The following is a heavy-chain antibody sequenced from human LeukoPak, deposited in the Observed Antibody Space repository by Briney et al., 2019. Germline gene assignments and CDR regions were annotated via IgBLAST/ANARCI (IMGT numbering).Heavy chain of an antibody. CDR2: ISSSSSTI. Sequence: GGSLRLSCAASGFTFSSYSMNWVRQAPGKGLEWVSYISSSSSTIYYADSVKGRFTISRDNAKNTLYLQMNSLRAEDTAVYYCARQRTVPKKERDFDYWGQGTLVTVSS. V-gene: IGHV3-48*04. CDR1: GFTFSSYS. D-gene: IGHD4-17*01. J-gene: IGHJ4*02. CDR3: ARQRTVPKKERDFDY.